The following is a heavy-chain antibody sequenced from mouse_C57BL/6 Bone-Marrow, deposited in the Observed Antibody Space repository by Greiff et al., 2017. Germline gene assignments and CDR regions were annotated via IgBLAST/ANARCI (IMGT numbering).Heavy chain of an antibody. Sequence: EVQLQQSGPELVKPGASVKISCKASGYTFTDYYMNWVKQSHGKSLEWIGDINPNNGGTSYNQKFKGKATLTVDKSSSTAYMELRSLTAEDSAVYYCASITTDVWGTGTTVTVSS. CDR1: GYTFTDYY. J-gene: IGHJ1*03. CDR3: ASITTDV. D-gene: IGHD1-1*01. V-gene: IGHV1-26*01. CDR2: INPNNGGT.